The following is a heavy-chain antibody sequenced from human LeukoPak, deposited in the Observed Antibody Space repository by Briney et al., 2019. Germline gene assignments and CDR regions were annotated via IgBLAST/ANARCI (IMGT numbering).Heavy chain of an antibody. CDR2: INHSGST. CDR3: ASEHDSRVKTGSDP. D-gene: IGHD3-10*01. CDR1: GGSFSGYH. V-gene: IGHV4-34*01. J-gene: IGHJ5*02. Sequence: PSETLSLTCAVSGGSFSGYHWTWIRQPPGKGLEWIGEINHSGSTNYNPSLKSRVTISVDTSKNQFSRKLSSVTAADSAVYSCASEHDSRVKTGSDPWGQGTLVTVSS.